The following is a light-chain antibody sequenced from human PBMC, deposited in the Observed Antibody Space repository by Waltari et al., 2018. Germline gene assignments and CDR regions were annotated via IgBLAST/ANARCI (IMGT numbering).Light chain of an antibody. V-gene: IGKV3-20*01. Sequence: RAVHSVSSSYLAWYQQKPGQAPRLLIYGASSRATGIPDRFSGSGSGTDFTLTISRLEPEDFAVYYCQQYCSSPWTFGQGTKVEIK. CDR3: QQYCSSPWT. J-gene: IGKJ1*01. CDR2: GAS. CDR1: HSVSSSY.